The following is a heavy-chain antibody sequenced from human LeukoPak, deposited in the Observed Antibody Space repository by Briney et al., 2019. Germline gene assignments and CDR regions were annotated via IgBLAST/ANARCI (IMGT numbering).Heavy chain of an antibody. Sequence: SVKVSCKASGGTFSSYTISWVRQAPGQGLEWMGRIIPILGIANYAQKFQGRVTITADESTSTAYMELSSLRSEDTAVYYCARQFTGSPAQDYWGQGTLVTVSS. CDR3: ARQFTGSPAQDY. CDR1: GGTFSSYT. CDR2: IIPILGIA. V-gene: IGHV1-69*02. D-gene: IGHD5-24*01. J-gene: IGHJ4*02.